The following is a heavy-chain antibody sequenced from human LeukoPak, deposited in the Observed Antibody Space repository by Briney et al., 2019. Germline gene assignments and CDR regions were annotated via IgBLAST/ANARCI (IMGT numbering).Heavy chain of an antibody. V-gene: IGHV4-4*07. CDR2: IYTSGST. D-gene: IGHD3-10*01. J-gene: IGHJ6*03. CDR3: ARDLYTSGSSHYYYYMAV. Sequence: PSETLSLTCTVSGGSISSYYWSWIRQPAGKGLEWIGRIYTSGSTNYNPPLKSRVTISVDKSKNQFSLKLSSVTAADTAVYYCARDLYTSGSSHYYYYMAVWGNGTTVTVSS. CDR1: GGSISSYY.